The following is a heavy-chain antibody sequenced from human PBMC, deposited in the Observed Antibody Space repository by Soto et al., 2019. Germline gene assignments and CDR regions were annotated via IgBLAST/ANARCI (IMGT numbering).Heavy chain of an antibody. V-gene: IGHV1-18*01. CDR3: ARKDGWFGTYGMDV. J-gene: IGHJ6*02. CDR1: GFTFTSYG. D-gene: IGHD3-10*01. Sequence: QVQLVQSGSELKKPGASVKVSCKASGFTFTSYGISWVRQAPGQGLEWMGWINAHNGNTNYAQKLQGRVTMTTDTXKNTAYMELRSLRSDDTAVYYCARKDGWFGTYGMDVWGQGTTVTVSS. CDR2: INAHNGNT.